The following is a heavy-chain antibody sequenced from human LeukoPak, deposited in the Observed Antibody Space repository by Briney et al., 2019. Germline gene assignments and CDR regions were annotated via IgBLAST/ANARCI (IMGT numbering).Heavy chain of an antibody. Sequence: SQTLSLTCAISGGSVSSNSAAWNWIRQSPSRGLEWLGRTYSRSKWYSDYTVSVKSRITINPDTSKNQFSLQLNSVTPEDTAVYYCARASVAVAGYWYFDLWGRGTLVTVSS. CDR3: ARASVAVAGYWYFDL. J-gene: IGHJ2*01. CDR2: TYSRSKWYS. CDR1: GGSVSSNSAA. D-gene: IGHD6-19*01. V-gene: IGHV6-1*01.